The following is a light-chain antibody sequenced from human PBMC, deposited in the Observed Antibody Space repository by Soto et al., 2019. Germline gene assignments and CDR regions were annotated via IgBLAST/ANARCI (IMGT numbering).Light chain of an antibody. V-gene: IGKV3-20*01. J-gene: IGKJ1*01. CDR3: QQYGSSGT. CDR2: SAS. CDR1: QSVSSSH. Sequence: EIVLTQSPGTLSLSPGERATLSCRASQSVSSSHLAWYQQKPGQAPRLLIYSASNRATGIPDRFSGSGSGTDFTLTISRLEPEDFAVYYCQQYGSSGTFGQGTKVDIK.